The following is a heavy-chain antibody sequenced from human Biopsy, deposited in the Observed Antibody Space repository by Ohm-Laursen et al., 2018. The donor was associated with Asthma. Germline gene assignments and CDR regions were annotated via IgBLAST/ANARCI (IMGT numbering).Heavy chain of an antibody. CDR1: GGPISSGAYY. J-gene: IGHJ4*02. D-gene: IGHD3-16*01. CDR2: IYYIGST. Sequence: SDTLSLTCTVSGGPISSGAYYWSWVRQPPGKGPEWIGYIYYIGSTYYNPSLKSRVAISLDTSKNQFSLKLSSVTAADTAVYFCARRGGVRRYFDYWGQGTLVTVSS. CDR3: ARRGGVRRYFDY. V-gene: IGHV4-30-4*02.